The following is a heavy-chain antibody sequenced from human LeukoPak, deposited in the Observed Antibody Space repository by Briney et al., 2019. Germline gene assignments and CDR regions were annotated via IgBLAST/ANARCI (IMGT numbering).Heavy chain of an antibody. V-gene: IGHV3-9*01. Sequence: GGSLRLSCAASGFTFDDYAIHWVRQVPGKGLEWVSGISWNNGNIEYADSVKGRFTISRDNAKKSLFLQMNSLRAEDTALYYCARDPSYSSSSPYFDYWGQGVLVTVSS. D-gene: IGHD6-6*01. CDR3: ARDPSYSSSSPYFDY. J-gene: IGHJ4*02. CDR2: ISWNNGNI. CDR1: GFTFDDYA.